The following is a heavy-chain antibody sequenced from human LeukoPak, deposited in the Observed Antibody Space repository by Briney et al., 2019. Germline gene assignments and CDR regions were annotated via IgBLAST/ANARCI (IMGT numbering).Heavy chain of an antibody. D-gene: IGHD1-1*01. CDR3: AREGSEGYLFDY. V-gene: IGHV4-34*01. CDR1: GGSFSGYY. CDR2: INHSGST. Sequence: TLSLTCAVYGGSFSGYYWSWIRQPPGKGLEWIGEINHSGSTNYNPSLKSRVTISVDTSKNQFSLKLSSVTAADTAVYYCAREGSEGYLFDYWGQGTLVTVSS. J-gene: IGHJ4*02.